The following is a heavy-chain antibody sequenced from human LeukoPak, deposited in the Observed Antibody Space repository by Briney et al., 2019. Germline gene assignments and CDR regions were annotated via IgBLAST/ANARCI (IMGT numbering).Heavy chain of an antibody. CDR2: ISISSSTI. D-gene: IGHD1-7*01. J-gene: IGHJ3*02. CDR1: GFTFSSFG. V-gene: IGHV3-48*04. CDR3: VRDGGFPGTTGTYEI. Sequence: GGSLRLSCAASGFTFSSFGMNWVRQAPGKGLEWVSYISISSSTIYYADSVKGRFTISRDNARDSLYLEMNSLRVEDTAVHYCVRDGGFPGTTGTYEIWGQGTMVTVSS.